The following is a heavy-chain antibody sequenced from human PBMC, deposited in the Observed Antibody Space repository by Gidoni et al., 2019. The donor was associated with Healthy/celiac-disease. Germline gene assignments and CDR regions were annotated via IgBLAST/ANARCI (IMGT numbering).Heavy chain of an antibody. Sequence: EVQLLESGGGLVQPGGSLRLSCAASGFPFGSYAMSWVRQAPGKGLEWVAAISGSGGSTYYADSVKGRFTISRDNSKNTLYLQMNSLRAEDTAVYYCAKAAYYYDSSGYWGWGQGTLVTVSS. CDR2: ISGSGGST. V-gene: IGHV3-23*01. J-gene: IGHJ4*02. CDR1: GFPFGSYA. D-gene: IGHD3-22*01. CDR3: AKAAYYYDSSGYWG.